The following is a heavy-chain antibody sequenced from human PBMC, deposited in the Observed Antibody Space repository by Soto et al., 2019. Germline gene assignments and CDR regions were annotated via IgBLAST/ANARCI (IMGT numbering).Heavy chain of an antibody. CDR3: ARAFCTSTSCSSFDY. Sequence: QVQLQQWGAGLLKPSETLSLTCAVYVGSFSGYYWSWIRQAPGKGLEWIGEMNHSGSTNCHPSLKSRVSIXVDXSXTQFSLKLSSVTAADTAVYYCARAFCTSTSCSSFDYWGHGTLVTVSS. J-gene: IGHJ4*01. V-gene: IGHV4-34*01. CDR2: MNHSGST. CDR1: VGSFSGYY. D-gene: IGHD2-2*01.